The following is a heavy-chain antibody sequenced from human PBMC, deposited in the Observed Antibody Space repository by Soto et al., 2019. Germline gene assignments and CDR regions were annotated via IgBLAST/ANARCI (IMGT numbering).Heavy chain of an antibody. CDR2: INHSGST. V-gene: IGHV4-34*01. CDR3: ARGKRGYSYVFPYNWLAP. Sequence: SETLSLTCAVYGGSFSGYYWSWIRQPPGKGLEWIGEINHSGSTNYNPSLKSRVTISVDTSKNQFSLKLSSVTAADTAVYYCARGKRGYSYVFPYNWLAPWGQGTLVTVSS. J-gene: IGHJ5*02. D-gene: IGHD5-18*01. CDR1: GGSFSGYY.